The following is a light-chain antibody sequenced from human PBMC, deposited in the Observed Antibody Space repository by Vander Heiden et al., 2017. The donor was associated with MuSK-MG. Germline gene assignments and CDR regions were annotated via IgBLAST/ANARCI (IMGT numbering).Light chain of an antibody. V-gene: IGLV1-40*01. J-gene: IGLJ3*02. Sequence: QSVLTQPPSVSGATGQRVTISCTGSSSNIAAGYDVHWYQQLPGTAPKLLIYGNSNRPSGVPDRFSGSKSGTAASLAITGLQAEEEADYYCQSYDSSLSGLWVFGGGTKRTVL. CDR2: GNS. CDR1: SSNIAAGYD. CDR3: QSYDSSLSGLWV.